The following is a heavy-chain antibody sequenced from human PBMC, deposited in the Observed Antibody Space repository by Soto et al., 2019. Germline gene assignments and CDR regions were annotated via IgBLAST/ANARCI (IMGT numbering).Heavy chain of an antibody. CDR3: ARVSSSSRWFDP. CDR1: GGSTSSYY. J-gene: IGHJ5*02. D-gene: IGHD6-6*01. V-gene: IGHV4-59*01. Sequence: SETLSLTCTVSGGSTSSYYWSWIRQPPGKGLEWIGYIYYSGSTNYNPSLKSRVTISVGTSKNQFSLKLSSVTAADTAVYYCARVSSSSRWFDPWGQGTLVTVSS. CDR2: IYYSGST.